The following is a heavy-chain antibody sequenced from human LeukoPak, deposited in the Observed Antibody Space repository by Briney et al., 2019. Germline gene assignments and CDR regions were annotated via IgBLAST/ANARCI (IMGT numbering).Heavy chain of an antibody. J-gene: IGHJ4*02. CDR1: GHTFDDYA. Sequence: GGSLRLYCAASGHTFDDYAMHWVRQAPGKGLEWVSGISWNSGGIGYADSVKGRFTISRDNAKNSLYLQMNSLRAGDTALYYCAKDLYSSGWSTLSFDYWGQGTLVTVSS. D-gene: IGHD6-19*01. V-gene: IGHV3-9*01. CDR3: AKDLYSSGWSTLSFDY. CDR2: ISWNSGGI.